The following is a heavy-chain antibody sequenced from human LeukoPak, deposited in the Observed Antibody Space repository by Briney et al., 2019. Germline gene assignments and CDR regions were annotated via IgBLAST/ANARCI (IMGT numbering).Heavy chain of an antibody. J-gene: IGHJ4*02. CDR3: ARDRTRSPWIQLWLPFDY. Sequence: ASVKVSFKASGGTFSSYAISWVRQAPGQGLEWMGRIIPILGIANYAQKFQGRVTITADKSTSTAYMELSSLRSEDTAVYYCARDRTRSPWIQLWLPFDYWGQGTLVTVSS. CDR1: GGTFSSYA. D-gene: IGHD5-18*01. V-gene: IGHV1-69*04. CDR2: IIPILGIA.